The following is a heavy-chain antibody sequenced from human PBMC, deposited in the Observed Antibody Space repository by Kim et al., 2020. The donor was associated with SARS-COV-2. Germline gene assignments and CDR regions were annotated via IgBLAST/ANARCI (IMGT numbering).Heavy chain of an antibody. CDR1: GFTFSSYW. Sequence: GGSLRLSCAASGFTFSSYWMHWVRQAPGKGLVWVSRINSDGSSTSYADSVKGRFTISRDNAKNTLYLQMNSLRAEDTAVYYCARDGIAAADPYYYYGMDVWGPRTTATVSS. CDR2: INSDGSST. CDR3: ARDGIAAADPYYYYGMDV. V-gene: IGHV3-74*01. D-gene: IGHD6-13*01. J-gene: IGHJ6*02.